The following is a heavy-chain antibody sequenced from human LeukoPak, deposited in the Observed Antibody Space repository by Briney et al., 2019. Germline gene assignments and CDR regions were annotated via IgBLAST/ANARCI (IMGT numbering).Heavy chain of an antibody. V-gene: IGHV1-18*01. J-gene: IGHJ4*02. CDR3: ARIGLGVGSYQLLH. Sequence: ASVKVSCKASGYTFTSYGISWVRQATGQGLEWMGWISAYNGNTNYAQKLQGRVTMTTDTSTSTAYMELRSLRSDDTAVYYCARIGLGVGSYQLLHWGQGTLVTVSS. CDR2: ISAYNGNT. D-gene: IGHD2-2*01. CDR1: GYTFTSYG.